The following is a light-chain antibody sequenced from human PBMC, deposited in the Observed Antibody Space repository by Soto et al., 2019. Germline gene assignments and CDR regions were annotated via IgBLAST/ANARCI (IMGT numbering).Light chain of an antibody. J-gene: IGKJ1*01. CDR1: QSISRY. CDR2: AAS. V-gene: IGKV1-5*01. CDR3: QQYYSYLGR. Sequence: DIQMTQSPSSLSASVGDRITITCRASQSISRYLNGYQHKPGKAPKLLINAASSLERGVPSRFSGSGSGTEFTLTISSLQPDDFATYYCQQYYSYLGRFGQGTKVDIK.